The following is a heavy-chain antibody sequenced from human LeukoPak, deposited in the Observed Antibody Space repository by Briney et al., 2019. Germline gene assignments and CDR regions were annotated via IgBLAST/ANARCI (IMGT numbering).Heavy chain of an antibody. Sequence: PSETLSLTCSASGGSIRSSSYYWGWIRQPPGKGLEWIGTIYHRESTYYNPSLKSRVTISVDTSKNKFSLNVSSVTAADTAVYYCARGLAYSYGSGKIDYWGQGTLVTVSS. CDR1: GGSIRSSSYY. CDR3: ARGLAYSYGSGKIDY. CDR2: IYHREST. J-gene: IGHJ4*02. V-gene: IGHV4-39*07. D-gene: IGHD3-10*01.